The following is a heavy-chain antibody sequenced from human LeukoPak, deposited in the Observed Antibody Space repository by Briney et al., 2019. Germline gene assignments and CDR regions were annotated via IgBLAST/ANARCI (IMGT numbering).Heavy chain of an antibody. J-gene: IGHJ5*02. CDR3: ARRRITMVRGVIIGNWFDP. CDR2: ISAYNGNT. D-gene: IGHD3-10*01. CDR1: GYTFTSYG. V-gene: IGHV1-18*01. Sequence: GASVKVSCKASGYTFTSYGISWVRQAPGQGLEWMGWISAYNGNTNYAQKLQGRVTMTTDTSTSTAYMELRSLRSDDTAVYYCARRRITMVRGVIIGNWFDPWGQGTLVTVSS.